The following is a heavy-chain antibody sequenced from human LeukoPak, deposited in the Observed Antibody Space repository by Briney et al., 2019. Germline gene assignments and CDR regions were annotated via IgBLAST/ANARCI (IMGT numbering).Heavy chain of an antibody. CDR3: AREGNYYDMDV. J-gene: IGHJ6*02. CDR1: GFTFSDYY. V-gene: IGHV3-53*01. Sequence: PGGSLRLSCAASGFTFSDYYMTWIRQAPGKGLEWVSVIFSGGTTYYADSVKGRFTISRDNSKNTLYLQMNSLRAEDTAVYYCAREGNYYDMDVWGQGTTVTVSS. CDR2: IFSGGTT.